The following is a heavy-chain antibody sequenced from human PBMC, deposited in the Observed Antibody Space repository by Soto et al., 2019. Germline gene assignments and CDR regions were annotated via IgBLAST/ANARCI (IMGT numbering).Heavy chain of an antibody. V-gene: IGHV3-30-3*01. CDR3: PRDSGTAMVRGEFDY. D-gene: IGHD3-10*01. Sequence: QVQLVEAGGGVVQPGRSLRLSCAASGFTFSSYAMHWVRQAPGKGLEWVAVISYDGSNIYYADSVKGRFTISRDNSKNTLYLQMNSLRAEDTAVYYCPRDSGTAMVRGEFDYWGQGTLVTVSS. J-gene: IGHJ4*02. CDR2: ISYDGSNI. CDR1: GFTFSSYA.